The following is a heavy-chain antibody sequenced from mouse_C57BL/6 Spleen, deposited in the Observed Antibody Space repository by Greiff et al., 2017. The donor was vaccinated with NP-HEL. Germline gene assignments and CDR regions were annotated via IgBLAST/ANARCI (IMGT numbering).Heavy chain of an antibody. D-gene: IGHD3-2*02. V-gene: IGHV5-4*01. CDR3: AREAGETQLRLRFAY. CDR1: GFTFSSYA. Sequence: DVMLVESGGGLVKPGGSLKLSCAASGFTFSSYAMSWVRQTPEKRLEWVATISDGGSYTYYPDNVKGRFTISRDNAKNNLYLQMSHLKSEDTAMYYCAREAGETQLRLRFAYWGQGTLVTVSA. J-gene: IGHJ3*01. CDR2: ISDGGSYT.